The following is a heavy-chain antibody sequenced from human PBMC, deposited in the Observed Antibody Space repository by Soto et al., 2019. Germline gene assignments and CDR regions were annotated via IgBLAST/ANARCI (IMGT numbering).Heavy chain of an antibody. D-gene: IGHD4-17*01. CDR1: GGTFSSYA. CDR3: ASSTPVTLFDY. V-gene: IGHV1-69*13. CDR2: IIPIFGTA. J-gene: IGHJ4*02. Sequence: ASVKVSCKASGGTFSSYAISWVRQAPGQGLEWMGGIIPIFGTANYAQKFQGRVTITADESTSTAYMELSSLRSEDTAVYYCASSTPVTLFDYWGQGTFVIVSS.